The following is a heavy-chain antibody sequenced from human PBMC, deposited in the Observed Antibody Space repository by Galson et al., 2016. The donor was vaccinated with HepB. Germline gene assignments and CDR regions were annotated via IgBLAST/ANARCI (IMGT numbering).Heavy chain of an antibody. D-gene: IGHD5-18*01. CDR1: GFTFSTYA. CDR3: ARDNDGYSFEF. J-gene: IGHJ4*02. Sequence: SLRLSCAASGFTFSTYAMSWVRQAPGKGLEWVSGISGSSEAIYYADSVKSRFTISRDNSKNALYLQMNSLRAEDTAVYYCARDNDGYSFEFWGQGTLVTVSS. V-gene: IGHV3-23*01. CDR2: ISGSSEAI.